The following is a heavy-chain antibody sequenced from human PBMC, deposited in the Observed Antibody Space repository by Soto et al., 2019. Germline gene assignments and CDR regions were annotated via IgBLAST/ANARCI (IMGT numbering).Heavy chain of an antibody. CDR1: GFTFSNYW. V-gene: IGHV3-74*01. Sequence: EVQLVESGGALVQPGGSLRLSCAASGFTFSNYWMHWVRQAPGKGLVWISRMNSDGSNTVYADAVKGRFTISRDNAKNTLYLQMNSLRVEDTAVYYCATIKGCVSNGPTTYWGQVTLGTVSS. CDR2: MNSDGSNT. D-gene: IGHD1-26*01. J-gene: IGHJ4*02. CDR3: ATIKGCVSNGPTTY.